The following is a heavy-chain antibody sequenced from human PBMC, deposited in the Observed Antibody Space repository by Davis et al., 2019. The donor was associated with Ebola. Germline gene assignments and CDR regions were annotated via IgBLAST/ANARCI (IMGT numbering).Heavy chain of an antibody. CDR1: GFTFSSYS. D-gene: IGHD3-10*01. J-gene: IGHJ6*02. CDR3: AKSPFAHYYYYGMDV. V-gene: IGHV3-13*01. Sequence: GESLKISCAASGFTFSSYSMNWVRQAPGKGLEWVSAIGTAGDTYYPGSVKGRFTISRENAKNSLYLQMNSLRAEDTAVYYCAKSPFAHYYYYGMDVWGQGTTVTVSS. CDR2: IGTAGDT.